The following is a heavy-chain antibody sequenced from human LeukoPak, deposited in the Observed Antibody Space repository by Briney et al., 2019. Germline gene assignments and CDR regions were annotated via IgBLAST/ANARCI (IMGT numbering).Heavy chain of an antibody. D-gene: IGHD1-1*01. V-gene: IGHV4-61*02. Sequence: SETLSLTCTVSGGSISSGSYYWSWIRQPAGTGLEWIGRIYTSGSTNYNPSLKSRVTISVDTSKNQFSLELSSVTAADTAVYYCARVNWNAFDYWGQGTLVTVSS. J-gene: IGHJ4*02. CDR2: IYTSGST. CDR1: GGSISSGSYY. CDR3: ARVNWNAFDY.